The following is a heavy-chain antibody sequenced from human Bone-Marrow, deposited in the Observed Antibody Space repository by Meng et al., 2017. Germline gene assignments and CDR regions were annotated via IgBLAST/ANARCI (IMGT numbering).Heavy chain of an antibody. V-gene: IGHV4-34*01. CDR1: GGSFSDYY. D-gene: IGHD4-11*01. Sequence: SETLSLTCVVSGGSFSDYYWSWIRQPPGKGLEWIGEINHSGSTNYNPSLESRATISVDTSQNNLSLKLGSVTAADSAVYYCARGPTTMAHDFDYWGQGTLVTVSS. J-gene: IGHJ4*02. CDR2: INHSGST. CDR3: ARGPTTMAHDFDY.